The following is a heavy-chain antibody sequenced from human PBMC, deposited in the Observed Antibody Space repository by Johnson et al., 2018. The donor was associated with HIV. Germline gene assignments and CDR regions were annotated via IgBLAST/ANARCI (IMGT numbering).Heavy chain of an antibody. D-gene: IGHD7-27*01. J-gene: IGHJ3*02. CDR1: GFTFSSYA. CDR2: ISYDGSNK. V-gene: IGHV3-30*04. Sequence: QVQLVESGGGVVQPGRSLRLSCAASGFTFSSYAMHWVRQAPGKGLEWVAVISYDGSNKYYADSVKGRFTISRDNSKNTPYLQMNSLRAEDTAVYYCASETGESGAFDIWGQGTMVTVSS. CDR3: ASETGESGAFDI.